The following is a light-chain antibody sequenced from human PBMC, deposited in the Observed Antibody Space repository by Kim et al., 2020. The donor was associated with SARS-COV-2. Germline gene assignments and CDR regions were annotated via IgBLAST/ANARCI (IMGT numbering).Light chain of an antibody. CDR3: QQRSNWPPYT. V-gene: IGKV3-11*01. CDR1: QSVSSY. J-gene: IGKJ2*01. CDR2: DAS. Sequence: LSPGERATHSCRASQSVSSYLAWYQQKPGQAPRRLIYDASNRATGIPARFSGSGSGTDFTLTISSLEPEDFAVYYCQQRSNWPPYTFGQGTKLEI.